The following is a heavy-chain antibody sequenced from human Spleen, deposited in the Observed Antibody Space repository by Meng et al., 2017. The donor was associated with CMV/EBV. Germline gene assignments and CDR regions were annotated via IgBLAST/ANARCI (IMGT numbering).Heavy chain of an antibody. Sequence: GHVSQAGGGLVQPGVHLRLSCTAFGLTLNTYALSWVRQAPGKGLEWVAHISGTGATTYYADSVRGRFTISGDNSKNTLYLQMNDLRVEDTAIYYCVRDGYNWIPFDSWGQGTLVTVSS. V-gene: IGHV3-23*01. CDR2: ISGTGATT. CDR1: GLTLNTYA. CDR3: VRDGYNWIPFDS. J-gene: IGHJ4*01. D-gene: IGHD5-24*01.